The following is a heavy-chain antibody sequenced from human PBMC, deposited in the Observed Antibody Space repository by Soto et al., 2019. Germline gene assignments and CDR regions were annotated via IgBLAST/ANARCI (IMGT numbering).Heavy chain of an antibody. J-gene: IGHJ4*02. CDR1: GYTFTSYG. CDR2: ISAYNGNT. CDR3: ARFVKRGYSYGAFDY. V-gene: IGHV1-18*01. Sequence: GPVKVSCKASGYTFTSYGISWVRQAPGQGLEWMGWISAYNGNTNYAQKLQGRVTMTTDTSTSTAYMELRSLRSDDTAVYYCARFVKRGYSYGAFDYWGQGTLVTVSS. D-gene: IGHD5-18*01.